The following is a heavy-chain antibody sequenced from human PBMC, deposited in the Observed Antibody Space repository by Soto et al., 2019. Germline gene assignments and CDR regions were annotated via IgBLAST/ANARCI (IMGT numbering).Heavy chain of an antibody. CDR1: GFTFSSYG. Sequence: GGSLRLSCAASGFTFSSYGMHWVRQAPGKGLEWVAVISYDGSNKYYADSVKGRFTISRDNSKNTLYLQMNSLRAEDTAVYYCAPGSRSNYDILTGYYDDWGQGPLGTVSS. D-gene: IGHD3-9*01. V-gene: IGHV3-30*03. CDR2: ISYDGSNK. CDR3: APGSRSNYDILTGYYDD. J-gene: IGHJ4*02.